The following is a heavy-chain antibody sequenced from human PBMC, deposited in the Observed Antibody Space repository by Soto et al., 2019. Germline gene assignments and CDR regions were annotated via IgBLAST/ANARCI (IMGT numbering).Heavy chain of an antibody. Sequence: GGSLRLCCAASGFTFSSYAMSWVRQAPGKGLEWVSAISGSGGSTYYADSVKGRFTISRDNSKNTLYLQMNSLRAEDTAVYYCAKDCYYDSSGPFDSWGQGTLVTVSS. CDR3: AKDCYYDSSGPFDS. J-gene: IGHJ4*02. V-gene: IGHV3-23*01. D-gene: IGHD3-22*01. CDR2: ISGSGGST. CDR1: GFTFSSYA.